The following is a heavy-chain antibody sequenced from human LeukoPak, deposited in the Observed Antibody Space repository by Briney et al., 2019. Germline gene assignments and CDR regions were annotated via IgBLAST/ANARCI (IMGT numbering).Heavy chain of an antibody. CDR3: AREIDARAASFDY. D-gene: IGHD6-13*01. Sequence: GASVKVSFKASGYTFTVYYMHWVRQAPGQGLEWMGWINPNSGGTNYAQKFQGRVTMTRDTSISTAYMELSRLRSDDTAVYYCAREIDARAASFDYWGQGTLVTVSS. V-gene: IGHV1-2*02. CDR2: INPNSGGT. J-gene: IGHJ4*02. CDR1: GYTFTVYY.